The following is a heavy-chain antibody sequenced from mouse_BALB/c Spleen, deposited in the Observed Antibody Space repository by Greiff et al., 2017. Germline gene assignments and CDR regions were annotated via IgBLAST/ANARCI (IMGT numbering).Heavy chain of an antibody. J-gene: IGHJ3*01. D-gene: IGHD1-1*01. CDR1: GFTFSSYA. CDR2: ISSGGST. V-gene: IGHV5-6-5*01. CDR3: ARDYGSSYGFAY. Sequence: EVQGVESGGGLVKPGGSLKLSCAASGFTFSSYAMSWVRQTPEKRLEWVASISSGGSTYYPDSVKGRFTISRDNARNILYLQMSSLRSEDTAMYYCARDYGSSYGFAYWGQGTLVTVSA.